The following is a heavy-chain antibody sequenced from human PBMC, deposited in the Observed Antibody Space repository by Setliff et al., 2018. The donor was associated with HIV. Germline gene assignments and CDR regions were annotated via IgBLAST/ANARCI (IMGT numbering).Heavy chain of an antibody. CDR2: IIPVFDKA. CDR1: GGTFSSYA. V-gene: IGHV1-69*13. J-gene: IGHJ4*02. CDR3: ARVNGGNSPYYFDS. Sequence: SVKVSCKASGGTFSSYAINWVRQAPGQGLEWMGGIIPVFDKANYAQKFQGRVTITADESTSTSSMELSSLGSEDTAVYYCARVNGGNSPYYFDSWGQGTLVTVSS. D-gene: IGHD2-21*02.